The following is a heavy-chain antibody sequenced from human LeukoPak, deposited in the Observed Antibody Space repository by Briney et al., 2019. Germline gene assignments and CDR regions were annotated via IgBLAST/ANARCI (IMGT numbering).Heavy chain of an antibody. CDR3: ARDRQLGWFGP. CDR1: GDSISSGNYF. CDR2: IHSDGLT. D-gene: IGHD3-16*01. V-gene: IGHV4-61*02. J-gene: IGHJ5*02. Sequence: SQALSLTCTVSGDSISSGNYFWAWIRQSAGKGLEWIGRIHSDGLTNYNPSLRSRVTISVDTSNNQFSLKVKSVTAADTATYYCARDRQLGWFGPWGQGILVTVSS.